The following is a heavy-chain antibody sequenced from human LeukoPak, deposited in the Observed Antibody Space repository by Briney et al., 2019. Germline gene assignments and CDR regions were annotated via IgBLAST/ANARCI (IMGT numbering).Heavy chain of an antibody. J-gene: IGHJ4*02. CDR3: ARGAYYYED. CDR1: GFTFSSYW. CDR2: ISSSSSTI. V-gene: IGHV3-48*01. Sequence: GGSLRLSCAASGFTFSSYWMHWVRQAPGKGLEWVSYISSSSSTIYYADPVKGRFTISRDNAKNSLYLQMNSLRAEDTAVYYCARGAYYYEDWGQGTLVTVSS. D-gene: IGHD3-22*01.